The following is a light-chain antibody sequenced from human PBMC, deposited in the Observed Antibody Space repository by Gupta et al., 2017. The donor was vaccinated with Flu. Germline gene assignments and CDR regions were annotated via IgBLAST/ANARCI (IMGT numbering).Light chain of an antibody. J-gene: IGKJ2*01. V-gene: IGKV3-15*01. CDR1: QSVSSK. CDR2: GAS. Sequence: ATLSVSPGERATLSCRASQSVSSKLAWYQQKPGQAPRLLIYGASTRATGIPARFSGSGYGTEFTLTISSRQSEDFAIYYCQQYNDWFLYTFGQGTKLEMK. CDR3: QQYNDWFLYT.